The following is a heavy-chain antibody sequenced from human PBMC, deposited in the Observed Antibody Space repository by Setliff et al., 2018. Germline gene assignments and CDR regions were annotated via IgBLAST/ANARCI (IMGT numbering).Heavy chain of an antibody. D-gene: IGHD3-3*01. CDR2: IYTSWST. CDR3: ARVRGFQYIDV. V-gene: IGHV4-61*09. J-gene: IGHJ6*03. Sequence: SETLSLTCTVSGDSISSRTNYWSWIRQPAGEGLEWIGQIYTSWSTNYNPSLQSRVTISLDTSKNQFSLKLSSVTAADTAVYYCARVRGFQYIDVWGKGTTVTVSS. CDR1: GDSISSRTNY.